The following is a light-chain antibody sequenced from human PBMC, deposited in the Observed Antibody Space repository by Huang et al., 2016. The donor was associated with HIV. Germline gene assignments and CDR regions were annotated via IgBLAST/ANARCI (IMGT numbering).Light chain of an antibody. CDR2: DAS. V-gene: IGKV3-11*01. CDR1: QSVANY. J-gene: IGKJ4*01. Sequence: EIVLTQSPATLSLSPGERATLSCRASQSVANYLAWYQQKPGQAPRLLIYDASNRATGLPARLSGSGSGTDFTLTISSLEPEEFAVYYCQQRGSWPLTFGGGTKVDI. CDR3: QQRGSWPLT.